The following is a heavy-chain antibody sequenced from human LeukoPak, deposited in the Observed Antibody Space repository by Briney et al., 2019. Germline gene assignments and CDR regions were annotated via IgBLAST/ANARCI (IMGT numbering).Heavy chain of an antibody. CDR2: MGNGGDK. CDR1: GFTFSVYD. Sequence: GGSLRLSCAASGFTFSVYDMHWVRQIPGKGVEWVSGMGNGGDKYYPGSVKGRFNISREKCKNTLYLQMNSLRAGDTAIYYCVREDASGFDLWGRGTLVSVSP. J-gene: IGHJ2*01. CDR3: VREDASGFDL. D-gene: IGHD3-10*01. V-gene: IGHV3-13*01.